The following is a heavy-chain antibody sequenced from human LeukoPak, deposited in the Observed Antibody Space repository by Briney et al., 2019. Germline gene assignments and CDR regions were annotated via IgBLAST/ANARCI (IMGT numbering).Heavy chain of an antibody. CDR1: GFTFSSYW. J-gene: IGHJ6*03. D-gene: IGHD3-3*01. V-gene: IGHV3-7*01. Sequence: GGSLRLSCAASGFTFSSYWMSWVRQAPGKGLEWVANIKQDGSEKYYVDSVKGRFTISRDNAKNSLYLQMNSLRAEDTAVYYCARLDRYYDFWSGYYYYVDVWGKGTTVTVSS. CDR3: ARLDRYYDFWSGYYYYVDV. CDR2: IKQDGSEK.